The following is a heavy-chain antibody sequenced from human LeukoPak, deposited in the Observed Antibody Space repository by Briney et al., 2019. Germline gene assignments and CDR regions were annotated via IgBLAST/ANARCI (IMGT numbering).Heavy chain of an antibody. CDR3: AKASSGYYLY. V-gene: IGHV3-23*01. CDR1: GFTFSSYA. J-gene: IGHJ4*02. CDR2: ISGSGGST. Sequence: GGSLRLSCAASGFTFSSYAMSWVRQAPGKGREWGSAISGSGGSTYYADSVKGRFTISRDNSKNTLYLQMNSLRAEDTAVYYCAKASSGYYLYWGQGTLVTVSS. D-gene: IGHD3-22*01.